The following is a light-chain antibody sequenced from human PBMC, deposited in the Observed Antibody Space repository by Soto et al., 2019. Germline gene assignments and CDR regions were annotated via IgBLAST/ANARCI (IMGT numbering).Light chain of an antibody. J-gene: IGLJ1*01. Sequence: QSVLAQSPSASGTPGQRVTISCSGGSSNIGSNTVNWYQQLPGTAPKLLIYTNNQRPSGVPDRFSGSKSGTSASPSISGLQSEDEADYYCAAWDDSLDGRVFGTGTKVTVL. CDR1: SSNIGSNT. CDR3: AAWDDSLDGRV. V-gene: IGLV1-44*01. CDR2: TNN.